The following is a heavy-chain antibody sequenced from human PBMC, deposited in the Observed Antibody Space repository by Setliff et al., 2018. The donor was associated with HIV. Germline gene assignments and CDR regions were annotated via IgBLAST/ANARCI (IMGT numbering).Heavy chain of an antibody. J-gene: IGHJ4*02. Sequence: PSETLSLTCAVSGGSISRSYYWAWIRQPPGKGLEWIASVYHSGSTYYNPSLKSRVAISVDTSKNQFSLRVSSVTATDTAVYFCARGGGVAVTTTGGTASFDYWGQGTLVTVSS. V-gene: IGHV4-38-2*01. CDR1: GGSISRSYY. D-gene: IGHD2-15*01. CDR2: VYHSGST. CDR3: ARGGGVAVTTTGGTASFDY.